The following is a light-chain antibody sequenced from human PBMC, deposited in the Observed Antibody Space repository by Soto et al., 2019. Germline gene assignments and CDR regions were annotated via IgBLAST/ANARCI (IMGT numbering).Light chain of an antibody. CDR2: EVT. CDR1: SSDIDTYNY. J-gene: IGLJ1*01. V-gene: IGLV2-14*01. CDR3: SSYTSSTDYV. Sequence: QSVLTQPASVSGSPGQSITISCTGTSSDIDTYNYVSWYQQHPGKAPKLIIYEVTNRPSGVSNRFSGSKSGDTASLTISGLRAEDEADYYCSSYTSSTDYVFGTGTKATVL.